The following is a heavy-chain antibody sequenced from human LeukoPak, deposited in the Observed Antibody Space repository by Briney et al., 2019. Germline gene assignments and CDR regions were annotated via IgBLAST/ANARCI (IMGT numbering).Heavy chain of an antibody. CDR1: GFTFSSYG. V-gene: IGHV3-30*18. D-gene: IGHD2-2*01. CDR3: AKLGVVVVPAAPEGGAFDI. J-gene: IGHJ3*02. CDR2: ISYDGSNK. Sequence: GRSLRLSCAASGFTFSSYGMHWVRQAPGKGLEWVAVISYDGSNKYYADSVKGRFTISRDNSKNTLYLQMNSLRAEDTAVYYCAKLGVVVVPAAPEGGAFDIWGQGTMVTVSS.